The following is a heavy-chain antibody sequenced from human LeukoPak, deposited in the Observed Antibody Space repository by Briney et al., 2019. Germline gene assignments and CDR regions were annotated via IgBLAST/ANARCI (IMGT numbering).Heavy chain of an antibody. V-gene: IGHV4-34*01. Sequence: SETLSLTCAVYGGSLSGYYWGWIRQPPGKGLEWIGEINHTGSTNYNPSLKSRVTISVDTSKNQFSLKLSSVTAADTAVYYCARGRWELPYWGQGTLVTVSS. J-gene: IGHJ4*02. D-gene: IGHD1-26*01. CDR3: ARGRWELPY. CDR1: GGSLSGYY. CDR2: INHTGST.